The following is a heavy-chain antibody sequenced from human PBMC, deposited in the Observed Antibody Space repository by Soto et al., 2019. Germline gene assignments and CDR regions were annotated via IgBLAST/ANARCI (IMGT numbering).Heavy chain of an antibody. D-gene: IGHD2-2*01. CDR1: GFTFSSYS. J-gene: IGHJ3*02. Sequence: GSLRLSCAASGFTFSSYSMNWVRQAPGKGLEWVSSISSSSSYIYYADSVKGRFTISRDNAKNSLYLQMNSLRAEDTAVYYCARGSVVPAAMSLGAFDIWGQGTMVTVSS. V-gene: IGHV3-21*01. CDR3: ARGSVVPAAMSLGAFDI. CDR2: ISSSSSYI.